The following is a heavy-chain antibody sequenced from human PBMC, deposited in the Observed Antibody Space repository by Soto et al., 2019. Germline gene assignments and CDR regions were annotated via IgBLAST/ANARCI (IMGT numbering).Heavy chain of an antibody. CDR3: ARDLRERVVTAIWYNWFDP. D-gene: IGHD2-21*02. CDR2: IYHSGST. CDR1: GGSISSSNW. V-gene: IGHV4-4*02. J-gene: IGHJ5*02. Sequence: QVQLQESGPGLVKPSGTLSLTCAVSGGSISSSNWWSWVRQPPGKGLEWIGEIYHSGSTNYNPSLKSRVTISVDKSKNQFSLKLSSVTAADTAVYYCARDLRERVVTAIWYNWFDPWGQGTLVTVSS.